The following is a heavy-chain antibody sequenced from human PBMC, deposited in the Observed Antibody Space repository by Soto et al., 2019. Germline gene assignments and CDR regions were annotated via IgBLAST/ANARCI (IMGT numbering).Heavy chain of an antibody. J-gene: IGHJ2*01. CDR1: GFTLSGSA. CDR3: TRHALQYCGGDCYLLPYFDL. Sequence: EVQLVESGGGLVQPGGSLKLSCAASGFTLSGSAMHWVRQASGKGLEWVGRIRSKANNYATAYAASVKGRFTISRDDSKNTAYLQMNSLKTEDTAVYYCTRHALQYCGGDCYLLPYFDLWGRGTLVTVSS. CDR2: IRSKANNYAT. V-gene: IGHV3-73*02. D-gene: IGHD2-21*02.